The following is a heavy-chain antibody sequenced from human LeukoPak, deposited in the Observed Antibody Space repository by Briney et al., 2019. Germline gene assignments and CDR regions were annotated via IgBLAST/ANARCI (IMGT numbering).Heavy chain of an antibody. D-gene: IGHD3-3*01. J-gene: IGHJ6*03. CDR1: GFTFSDYY. CDR3: ARVKEYYDFWSGYSTPIYYYYMDV. Sequence: TGGSLRLSCAASGFTFSDYYMSWIRQAPGKGLEWVSYISSSGSTIYYADSVKGRFTISRDNVKNSLYLQMNSLRAEDTAVYYCARVKEYYDFWSGYSTPIYYYYMDVWGKGTTVTVSS. CDR2: ISSSGSTI. V-gene: IGHV3-11*04.